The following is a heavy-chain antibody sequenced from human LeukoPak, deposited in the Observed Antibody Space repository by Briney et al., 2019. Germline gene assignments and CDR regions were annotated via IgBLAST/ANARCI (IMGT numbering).Heavy chain of an antibody. D-gene: IGHD3-10*01. V-gene: IGHV3-23*01. Sequence: PGGSLRLSCAVSGFTFSSYAKSWVRQAPGKGLEWVSGISGSGGTTYYADSVKGRFTISRDNSKNTLYLQMNSLRAEDTAVYYCAKDDRLSSGYGSSDYWGQGTLVTVSS. CDR1: GFTFSSYA. J-gene: IGHJ4*02. CDR2: ISGSGGTT. CDR3: AKDDRLSSGYGSSDY.